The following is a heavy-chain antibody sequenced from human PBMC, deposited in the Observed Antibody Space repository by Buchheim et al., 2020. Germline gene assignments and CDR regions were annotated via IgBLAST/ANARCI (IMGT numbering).Heavy chain of an antibody. D-gene: IGHD4-17*01. CDR1: GFTFSSYS. V-gene: IGHV3-21*01. Sequence: EVQLVESGGGLVKPGGSLRLSCAASGFTFSSYSMNWVRQAPGKGLEWVSSISSSSSYIYYADSVKGRLTISRDNAKNSLYLQMNSLGAEDTAVYYCARAPGAYGDYVVDYYGMDVWGQGTT. J-gene: IGHJ6*02. CDR3: ARAPGAYGDYVVDYYGMDV. CDR2: ISSSSSYI.